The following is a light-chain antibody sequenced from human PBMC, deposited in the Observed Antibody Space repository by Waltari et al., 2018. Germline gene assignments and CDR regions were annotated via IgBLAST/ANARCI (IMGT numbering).Light chain of an antibody. J-gene: IGLJ1*01. Sequence: QSALTQPAAVSGSPGQTITISCTGTSSDVGGYDFVTWYQHHPGKGPKVKIYQVSNRPSGVSDSFSGSKSGNTASLTISGLQAEDEADYYCSSWTNRNTYVFGTGTRVTVL. CDR1: SSDVGGYDF. V-gene: IGLV2-14*01. CDR3: SSWTNRNTYV. CDR2: QVS.